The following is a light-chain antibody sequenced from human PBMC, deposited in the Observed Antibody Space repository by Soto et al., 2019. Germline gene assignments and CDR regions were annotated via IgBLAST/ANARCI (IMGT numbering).Light chain of an antibody. V-gene: IGLV1-40*01. J-gene: IGLJ2*01. CDR3: QSYDSSLSGYVV. CDR2: LNN. CDR1: SSNIGAGYD. Sequence: QSVLTQPPSVSGAPGQRVTISCTGSSSNIGAGYDVHWYQQLPGTAPKLLIYLNNNRPSGVPDRFSGSKSDTSASLAITGLQAEDEADYYCQSYDSSLSGYVVFGGGTKLTVL.